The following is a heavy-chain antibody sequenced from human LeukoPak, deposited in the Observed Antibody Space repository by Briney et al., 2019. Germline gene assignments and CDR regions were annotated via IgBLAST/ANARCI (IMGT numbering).Heavy chain of an antibody. J-gene: IGHJ3*02. CDR3: TRYVDYYDSSGYYPADI. CDR1: GFTFGDYA. Sequence: GGSLRLSCTASGFTFGDYAMSWFRQAPGKGREWVSFIRSKAYGGTTEYAASVKGRFTISRYDSKSIAYLQMNSLKTEDTAVYYCTRYVDYYDSSGYYPADIWGQGTMVTVSS. V-gene: IGHV3-49*03. D-gene: IGHD3-22*01. CDR2: IRSKAYGGTT.